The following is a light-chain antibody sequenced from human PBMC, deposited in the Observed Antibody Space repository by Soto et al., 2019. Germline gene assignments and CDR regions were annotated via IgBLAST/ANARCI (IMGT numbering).Light chain of an antibody. V-gene: IGLV1-44*01. CDR1: SSNIGSNT. CDR3: AAWDDNSNYV. J-gene: IGLJ1*01. CDR2: SNN. Sequence: QSALTQPPSASGTPGQRVTISCSGSSSNIGSNTVNWYQQLPGTAPKLLIYSNNQRPSGVPDRFSGSKSGTSASLAISGLQSEDEADYYCAAWDDNSNYVFGTGTKLTVL.